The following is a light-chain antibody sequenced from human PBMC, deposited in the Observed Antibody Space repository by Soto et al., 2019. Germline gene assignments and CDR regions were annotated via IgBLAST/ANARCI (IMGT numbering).Light chain of an antibody. Sequence: QSVLTQPASVSGSPGQSITISCTGTSSDVGGYNYVSWYQQHPGKAPKLMIYEVSNRPAGVSNRFSGSKSGNTASLTISGLQAEDEGDYHCSSYTRSTTLVFGGGTKLTVL. J-gene: IGLJ2*01. CDR1: SSDVGGYNY. CDR3: SSYTRSTTLV. V-gene: IGLV2-14*01. CDR2: EVS.